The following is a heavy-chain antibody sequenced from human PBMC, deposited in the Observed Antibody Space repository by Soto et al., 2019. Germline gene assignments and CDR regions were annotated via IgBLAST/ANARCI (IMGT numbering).Heavy chain of an antibody. J-gene: IGHJ5*02. V-gene: IGHV1-3*01. CDR1: GYTFVDYA. D-gene: IGHD5-12*01. Sequence: QVRLVQSGAEVKRPGASVKVSCRASGYTFVDYALHWVRQAPGQGLEWVGWMNPNTVNIKYSHKLEDRVSITRDTATSTAYMELRGLRSEDTAVYFCTREAIVAENWFDPWGQGTLVTVSS. CDR3: TREAIVAENWFDP. CDR2: MNPNTVNI.